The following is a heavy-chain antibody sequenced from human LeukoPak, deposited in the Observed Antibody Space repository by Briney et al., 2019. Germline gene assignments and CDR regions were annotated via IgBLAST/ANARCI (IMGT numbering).Heavy chain of an antibody. CDR1: GGSFSGYY. V-gene: IGHV4-34*01. D-gene: IGHD1-1*01. Sequence: PSETLSLTCAVYGGSFSGYYWSWIRQPPGKGLEWIGEINHSGSTNYNPSLKSRVTISVDTSKNQFSLKLSSVTAADTAVYYCASWIGGDVWGQGTTVTVSS. CDR3: ASWIGGDV. J-gene: IGHJ6*02. CDR2: INHSGST.